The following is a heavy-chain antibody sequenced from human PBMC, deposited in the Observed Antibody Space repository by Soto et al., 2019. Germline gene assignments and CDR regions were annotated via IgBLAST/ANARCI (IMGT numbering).Heavy chain of an antibody. Sequence: GGSLRLSCAASGFTVSSNYMSWVRQAPGKGLEWVSVIYSGGSTYYADSVKGRFTISRDNSKNTLYLQMNSLRAEDTAVYYCARGGWFGELHAFDIWGQGTMVTVSS. CDR3: ARGGWFGELHAFDI. CDR2: IYSGGST. J-gene: IGHJ3*02. CDR1: GFTVSSNY. D-gene: IGHD3-10*01. V-gene: IGHV3-53*01.